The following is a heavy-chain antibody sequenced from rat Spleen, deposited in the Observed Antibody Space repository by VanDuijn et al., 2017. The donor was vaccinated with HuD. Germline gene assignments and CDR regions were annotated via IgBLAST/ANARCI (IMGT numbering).Heavy chain of an antibody. CDR1: GFTFSDYY. CDR2: ISYGDSSGHSGT. J-gene: IGHJ2*01. D-gene: IGHD1-7*01. V-gene: IGHV5-7*01. CDR3: ARGPSYGSDLDYFDY. Sequence: EVQLVESGGDLVQPGRSLKLSCAASGFTFSDYYMAWVRQAPKKGLEWVATISYGDSSGHSGTYYRDSVKGRFTISRDNAKSTLSLQMDSLRSEDTAIYYCARGPSYGSDLDYFDYWGQGVMVTVSS.